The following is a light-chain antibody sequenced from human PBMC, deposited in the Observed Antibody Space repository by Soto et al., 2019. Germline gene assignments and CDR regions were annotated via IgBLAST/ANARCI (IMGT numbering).Light chain of an antibody. J-gene: IGKJ1*01. CDR2: ESS. V-gene: IGKV3-11*01. CDR1: QSLSSIN. CDR3: QQRSNWPQT. Sequence: EVVLTQSPATLSLSPGERATLSCRASQSLSSINLAWYQQKPGQAPRLLIYESSNRATGIAARFSGSGSGTDFTLTISSLEPEDFAVYYCQQRSNWPQTFGQGTKVDIK.